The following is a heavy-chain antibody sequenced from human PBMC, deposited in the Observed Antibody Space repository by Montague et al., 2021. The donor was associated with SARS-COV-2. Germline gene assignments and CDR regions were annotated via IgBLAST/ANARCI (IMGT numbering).Heavy chain of an antibody. V-gene: IGHV4-34*01. CDR1: GGSFSGHY. CDR2: INHSGSP. D-gene: IGHD3-3*01. CDR3: ARQAFSRITIFGVVISEGWFDP. J-gene: IGHJ5*02. Sequence: SETLSLTCAVYGGSFSGHYWSWIRQPPGKGLEWIGEINHSGSPKYNPSLKSRVILLVDTSKNQFSLKLSSVTAADTAVYYCARQAFSRITIFGVVISEGWFDPWGQGTLVTVSS.